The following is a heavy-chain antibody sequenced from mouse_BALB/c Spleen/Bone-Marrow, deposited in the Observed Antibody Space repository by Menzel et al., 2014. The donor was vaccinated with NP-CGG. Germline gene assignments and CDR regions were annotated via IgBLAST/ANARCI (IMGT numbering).Heavy chain of an antibody. Sequence: EVKLLESGGGLVQPGGSLKLSCAASGFDFSRYWMSWVRRVPGKGLEWIGEINPDSSTINYTPSLKDKFIISRDNARNTLYLQMSRVRSEDSALYYCARLSYYGNLFVWGAGTTVTVSS. CDR2: INPDSSTI. D-gene: IGHD1-1*01. J-gene: IGHJ1*01. V-gene: IGHV4-1*02. CDR3: ARLSYYGNLFV. CDR1: GFDFSRYW.